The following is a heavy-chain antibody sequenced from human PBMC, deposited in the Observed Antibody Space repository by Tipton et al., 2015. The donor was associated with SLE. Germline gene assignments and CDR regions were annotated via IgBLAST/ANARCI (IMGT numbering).Heavy chain of an antibody. D-gene: IGHD4-11*01. CDR1: GGSISSTTYY. Sequence: LRLSCTVSGGSISSTTYYWAWIRQPPEKGLEWIGSMFYSGSTYYNPSLKSRVTISVDTSKNQFSLKLSSVTAADTAVYYCAREFLNPVTTVHYYFDLWGRGTLVTVSS. CDR2: MFYSGST. V-gene: IGHV4-39*07. J-gene: IGHJ2*01. CDR3: AREFLNPVTTVHYYFDL.